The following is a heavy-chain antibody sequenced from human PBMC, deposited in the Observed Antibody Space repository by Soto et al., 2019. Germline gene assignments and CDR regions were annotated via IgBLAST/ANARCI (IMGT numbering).Heavy chain of an antibody. CDR2: IYYRGST. J-gene: IGHJ6*02. CDR3: ARTGNTYYYDSSGYPFYYYGMDV. CDR1: GGSISSYY. Sequence: QVQLQESGPGLVKPSETLSLTCTVSGGSISSYYWSWIRQPPGKGLEWIGYIYYRGSTNYNPSLKSRVTISVDTSKNQFSLKLSSVTAADTAVYYCARTGNTYYYDSSGYPFYYYGMDVWGQGTTVTVSS. D-gene: IGHD3-22*01. V-gene: IGHV4-59*01.